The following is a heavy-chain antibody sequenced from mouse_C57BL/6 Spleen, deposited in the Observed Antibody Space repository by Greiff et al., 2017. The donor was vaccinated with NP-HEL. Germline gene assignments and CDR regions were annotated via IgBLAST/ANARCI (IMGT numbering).Heavy chain of an antibody. CDR2: ISNGGGSN. Sequence: EVKLVESGGGLVQPGGSLKLSCAASGFTFSDYYMYWVRQTPEKRLEWVAYISNGGGSNYYPDTVKGRFTISRDNAKNTLYLQMSRLKSEDTAMYYCARGATGYFDVWGTGTTVTVSS. CDR1: GFTFSDYY. CDR3: ARGATGYFDV. D-gene: IGHD3-1*01. J-gene: IGHJ1*03. V-gene: IGHV5-12*01.